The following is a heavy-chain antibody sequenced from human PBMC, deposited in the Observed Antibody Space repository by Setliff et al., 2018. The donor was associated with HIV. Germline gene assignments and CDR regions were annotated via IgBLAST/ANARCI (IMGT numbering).Heavy chain of an antibody. CDR3: ARGYSSSYYFDY. V-gene: IGHV4-39*01. CDR1: GGSITRTPYY. J-gene: IGHJ4*02. CDR2: IYHTGIT. Sequence: SETLSLTCTVSGGSITRTPYYWGWIRQPPGKGLEWIGSIYHTGITYDNPSLKSRVTISVDTSKNQFSLKLSSVTAADTAVYYCARGYSSSYYFDYWGQGTLVTVSS. D-gene: IGHD5-18*01.